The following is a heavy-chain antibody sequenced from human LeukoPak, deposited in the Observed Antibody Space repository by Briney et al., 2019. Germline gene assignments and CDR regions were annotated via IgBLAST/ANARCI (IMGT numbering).Heavy chain of an antibody. Sequence: PSETLSLTCAVYGGSFSGYYWSWIRQPPGKGLEWIGEINHSGSTNYNPSLKSRVTISVDTSKNQFSLKLSSVTAADTAVYYCARRFRRYCSGGSCYSPYDPWGQGTLVTVSS. CDR1: GGSFSGYY. D-gene: IGHD2-15*01. V-gene: IGHV4-34*01. J-gene: IGHJ5*02. CDR3: ARRFRRYCSGGSCYSPYDP. CDR2: INHSGST.